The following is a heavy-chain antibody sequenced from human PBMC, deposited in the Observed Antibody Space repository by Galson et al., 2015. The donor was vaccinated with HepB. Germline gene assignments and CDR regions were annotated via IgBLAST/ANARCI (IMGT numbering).Heavy chain of an antibody. D-gene: IGHD6-13*01. J-gene: IGHJ3*02. Sequence: CAISGDSVSSNSAAWNCIRQSPSRGLEWLGRTYYRSKWYNDYAVSVKSRITINPDTSKNQFSLQLNSVTPEDTAVYYCAREYPAGGDAFDIWGQGTMVTVSS. CDR2: TYYRSKWYN. V-gene: IGHV6-1*01. CDR1: GDSVSSNSAA. CDR3: AREYPAGGDAFDI.